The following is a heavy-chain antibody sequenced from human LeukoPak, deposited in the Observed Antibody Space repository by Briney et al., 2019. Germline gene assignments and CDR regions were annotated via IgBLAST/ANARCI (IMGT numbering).Heavy chain of an antibody. CDR1: GYTFTSYG. CDR3: ARVHRRAYSSSSQGFDP. V-gene: IGHV1-18*01. D-gene: IGHD6-6*01. Sequence: GSVKVSCKASGYTFTSYGISWVRQAPGQGLEWMGWISAYNGNTNYAQKLQGRVTMTTDTSTSTAYMEPRSLRSDDTAVYYCARVHRRAYSSSSQGFDPWGQGTLVTVSS. CDR2: ISAYNGNT. J-gene: IGHJ5*02.